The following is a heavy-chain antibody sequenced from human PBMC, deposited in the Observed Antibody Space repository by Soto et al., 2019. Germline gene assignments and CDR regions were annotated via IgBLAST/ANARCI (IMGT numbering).Heavy chain of an antibody. V-gene: IGHV1-18*01. CDR2: ISAYNGNT. Sequence: ASVKVSCKASGYTFTSYGISWVRQAPGQGLEWMGWISAYNGNTNYAQKLQGRVTMTTDTSTSTAYMELRCLRSDDTAVYYCARDRPDIVVVVAAMDYWGQGTLVTVSS. CDR1: GYTFTSYG. CDR3: ARDRPDIVVVVAAMDY. D-gene: IGHD2-15*01. J-gene: IGHJ4*02.